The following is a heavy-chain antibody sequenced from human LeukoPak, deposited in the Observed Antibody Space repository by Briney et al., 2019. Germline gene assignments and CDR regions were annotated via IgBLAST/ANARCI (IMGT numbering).Heavy chain of an antibody. Sequence: GTSVKVSCKASGSTFRGCAISWVRQAPGQGLEWMGGIIPIFGTANYAQKFQGRVTITTDESTSTAYMELSSLGSDDTAVYYCAQYQQPSDYYYMDVWGQGTTVTVSS. CDR1: GSTFRGCA. D-gene: IGHD2-2*01. CDR3: AQYQQPSDYYYMDV. J-gene: IGHJ6*03. V-gene: IGHV1-69*05. CDR2: IIPIFGTA.